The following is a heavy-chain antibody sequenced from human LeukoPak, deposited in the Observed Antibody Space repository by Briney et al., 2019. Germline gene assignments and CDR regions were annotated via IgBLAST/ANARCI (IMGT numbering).Heavy chain of an antibody. CDR3: ARSPGLSFPLYGSGSYGFDY. CDR2: INWNGGST. D-gene: IGHD3-10*01. Sequence: GGSLRLSCAASGFNFDEYAMSWVRQVPGKGLEWVSGINWNGGSTGYADSVKGRFTISRDNAKKSLYLQMNSLRAEDTALYYCARSPGLSFPLYGSGSYGFDYWGQGTLVTVSS. CDR1: GFNFDEYA. V-gene: IGHV3-20*04. J-gene: IGHJ4*02.